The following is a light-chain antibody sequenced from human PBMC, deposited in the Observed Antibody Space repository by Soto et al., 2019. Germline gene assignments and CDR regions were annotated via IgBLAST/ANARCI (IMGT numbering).Light chain of an antibody. V-gene: IGKV2-30*01. CDR1: HSPLSSGGETY. J-gene: IGKJ1*01. CDR2: EVS. Sequence: DIVMSQTALSLSVPPGPPASISSRSSHSPLSSGGETYLFWYLQRPGQSPQLXSYEVSNRDSGVPDRFSGSGSDTDFTLKISSVQAEDVAVYYCMQGTHWPPAFGQGTKVDI. CDR3: MQGTHWPPA.